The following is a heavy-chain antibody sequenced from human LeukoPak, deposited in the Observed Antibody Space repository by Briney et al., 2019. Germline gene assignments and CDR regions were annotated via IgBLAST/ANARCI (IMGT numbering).Heavy chain of an antibody. CDR1: GGSISSSSYY. CDR2: INHSGST. CDR3: ARPTWDYKVMEN. V-gene: IGHV4-39*07. J-gene: IGHJ4*02. D-gene: IGHD2-8*01. Sequence: SETLSLTCTVSGGSISSSSYYWGWIRQPPGKGLEWIGSINHSGSTYYNPSLKSRVTISVDTSKNQFSLKLSSVTAADTAVYYCARPTWDYKVMENWGQGTLVTVSS.